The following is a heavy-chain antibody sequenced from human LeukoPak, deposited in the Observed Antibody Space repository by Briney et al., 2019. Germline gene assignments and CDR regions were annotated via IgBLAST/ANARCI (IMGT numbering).Heavy chain of an antibody. D-gene: IGHD6-13*01. J-gene: IGHJ4*02. V-gene: IGHV3-21*01. CDR1: GFSFSTYS. Sequence: KPGGSLRLSCAASGFSFSTYSMNWVRQAPGKGLEWVSSISSTGLYMFYADSVKGRLTISRDNAGNSLYLQMNSLRAEDTAVYYCATEKVYSSRRQVDYWGQGTLVTVSS. CDR2: ISSTGLYM. CDR3: ATEKVYSSRRQVDY.